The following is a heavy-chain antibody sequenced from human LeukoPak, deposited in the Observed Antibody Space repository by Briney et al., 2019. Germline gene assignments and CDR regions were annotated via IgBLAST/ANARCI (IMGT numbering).Heavy chain of an antibody. CDR2: ISDSIGST. J-gene: IGHJ4*02. Sequence: GGSLRLSCAASGLPFSSYVMGWVRQAPGKGLEWVSTISDSIGSTYYADSVKGRFTISRDNSKNTLYLQMNSLRAEDTAVYYCATLGYCTSTSCSLVHWGQGTLVTVSS. CDR1: GLPFSSYV. CDR3: ATLGYCTSTSCSLVH. D-gene: IGHD2-2*03. V-gene: IGHV3-23*01.